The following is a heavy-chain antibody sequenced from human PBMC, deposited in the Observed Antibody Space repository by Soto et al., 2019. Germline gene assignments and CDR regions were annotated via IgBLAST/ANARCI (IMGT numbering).Heavy chain of an antibody. D-gene: IGHD3-22*01. J-gene: IGHJ4*02. CDR3: AKIGAYYYDSSGYYYSGAKYYFDY. Sequence: GSLRLSCAASGFTFSSYAMSWVRQAPGKGLEWVSAISGSGGSTYYADSVKGRFTISRDNSKNTLYLQMNSLRAEDTAVYYCAKIGAYYYDSSGYYYSGAKYYFDYWGQGTLVTVSS. V-gene: IGHV3-23*01. CDR2: ISGSGGST. CDR1: GFTFSSYA.